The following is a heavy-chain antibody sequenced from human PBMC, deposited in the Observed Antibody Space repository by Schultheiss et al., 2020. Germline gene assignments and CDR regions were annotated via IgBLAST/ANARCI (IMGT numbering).Heavy chain of an antibody. Sequence: SETLSLTCTVSGDSISPYYWSWIRQPPGKGLEWIAYIYYNGGSPDYNPSLKSRVTISVDTSKNRFSLKLTSVTAADTAVYYCASGFIGGGSGYQDDYWGQGTLVTVSS. CDR2: IYYNGGSP. CDR3: ASGFIGGGSGYQDDY. V-gene: IGHV4-59*01. CDR1: GDSISPYY. J-gene: IGHJ4*02. D-gene: IGHD3-22*01.